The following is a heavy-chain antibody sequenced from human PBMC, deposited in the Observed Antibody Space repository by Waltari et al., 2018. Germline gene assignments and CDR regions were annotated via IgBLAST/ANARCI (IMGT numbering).Heavy chain of an antibody. J-gene: IGHJ5*02. V-gene: IGHV3-30*07. Sequence: QAQLVESGGGAVQPGRSLRLSCAASGFSFNSFALHWVRQASGKGPEWLAVISYDGSKKFYAESVKGRFTISRDNSKNVVYLQVDSLRPEDTAVYYCARDGYSGHLDPWGQGTLVTVSS. CDR2: ISYDGSKK. CDR3: ARDGYSGHLDP. D-gene: IGHD5-12*01. CDR1: GFSFNSFA.